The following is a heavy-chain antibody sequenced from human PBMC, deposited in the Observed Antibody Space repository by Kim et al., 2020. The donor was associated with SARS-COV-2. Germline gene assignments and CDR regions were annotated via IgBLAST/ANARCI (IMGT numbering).Heavy chain of an antibody. Sequence: FSQKFQGRVTITRDTSASTAYMELSSLRSEDTAVYYCARERYSSNWHPDSWGQGTLVTVSS. J-gene: IGHJ4*02. CDR3: ARERYSSNWHPDS. V-gene: IGHV1-3*01. D-gene: IGHD6-13*01.